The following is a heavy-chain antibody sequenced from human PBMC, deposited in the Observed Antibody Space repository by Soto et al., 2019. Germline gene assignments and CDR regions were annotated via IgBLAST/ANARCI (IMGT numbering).Heavy chain of an antibody. D-gene: IGHD3-10*01. J-gene: IGHJ6*02. CDR3: ARQGSNEYYYYGMDV. CDR1: GGTFSSYA. V-gene: IGHV1-69*12. Sequence: QVQLVQSGAEVKKPGSSVKVPCKASGGTFSSYAINWVRQAPGQGLEWMGGIIRIFGTPDYAQRFQGRVTITADESTSTAYMELSSLRSEDTAVYYCARQGSNEYYYYGMDVWGQGTTVTVSS. CDR2: IIRIFGTP.